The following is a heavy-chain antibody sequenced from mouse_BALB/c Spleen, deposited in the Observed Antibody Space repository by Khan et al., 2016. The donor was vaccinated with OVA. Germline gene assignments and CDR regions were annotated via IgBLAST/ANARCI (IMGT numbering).Heavy chain of an antibody. CDR3: ARDDYGNFLYFDY. V-gene: IGHV1-54*03. J-gene: IGHJ2*01. CDR1: GYAFTHYL. D-gene: IGHD2-1*01. CDR2: INPGSGST. Sequence: QIQLVQSGGEVIRPGTSVKVSCKASGYAFTHYLIEWVKQRPGQGLEWIGVINPGSGSTNYNEKFKGKAILTADKSSSTAYMQLSSLTSDDSAVYFCARDDYGNFLYFDYWGQGTTRTVSS.